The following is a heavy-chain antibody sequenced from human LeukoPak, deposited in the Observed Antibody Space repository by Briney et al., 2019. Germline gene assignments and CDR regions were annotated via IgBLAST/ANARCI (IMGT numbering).Heavy chain of an antibody. D-gene: IGHD1-26*01. J-gene: IGHJ4*02. V-gene: IGHV3-7*01. Sequence: PGKSLRLSCAASGFIFNNNAIHWVRQAPGKGLEWVANIKQDGSEKYYVDSVKGRFTISRDNAKNSLYLQMNSLRAEDTAVYYCAIELAIVGAQEYWGQGTLVTVSS. CDR2: IKQDGSEK. CDR1: GFIFNNNA. CDR3: AIELAIVGAQEY.